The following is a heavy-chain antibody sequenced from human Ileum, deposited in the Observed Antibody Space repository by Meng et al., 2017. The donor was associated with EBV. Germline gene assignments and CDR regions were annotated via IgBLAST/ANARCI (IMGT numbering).Heavy chain of an antibody. D-gene: IGHD2-15*01. V-gene: IGHV1-18*01. CDR1: GYTCTSYG. CDR3: ARPGYCSGGSCYLGHAEYFQY. Sequence: QVQRGRSGGEVMRPGASLTVSCKASGYTCTSYGISWVRPAPGPGLEWMGWISADSGNINYAQKLQGRVTMTTDTSTSTAYMELRSLRSDDTAVYYCARPGYCSGGSCYLGHAEYFQYWGQGTLVTVSS. J-gene: IGHJ1*01. CDR2: ISADSGNI.